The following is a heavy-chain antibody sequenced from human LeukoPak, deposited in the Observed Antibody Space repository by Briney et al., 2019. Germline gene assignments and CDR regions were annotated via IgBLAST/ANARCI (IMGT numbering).Heavy chain of an antibody. V-gene: IGHV3-66*01. CDR3: ARDSQYYFLDY. D-gene: IGHD2/OR15-2a*01. J-gene: IGHJ4*02. CDR1: GFSVSGNY. Sequence: PGGSLRLSCEVSGFSVSGNYMSWVCQAPGQGLEWVSILHSGGGTYYTDSVRGRFTPSRDNFKNTLYLQMNSLTDEDTAVYYCARDSQYYFLDYWGQGTLVTVSS. CDR2: LHSGGGT.